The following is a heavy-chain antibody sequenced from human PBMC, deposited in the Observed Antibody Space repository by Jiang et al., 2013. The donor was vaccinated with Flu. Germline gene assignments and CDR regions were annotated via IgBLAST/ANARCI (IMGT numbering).Heavy chain of an antibody. J-gene: IGHJ2*01. Sequence: VQLVESGAEVKKPGESLKISCKGSGYSFTSYWIGWVRQMPGKGLEWMGIIYPGDSDTRYSPSFQGQVTISADKSISTAYLQWSSLKASDTAMYYCARLSDYDILTGYLDWYFDLWGRGTLVTVS. D-gene: IGHD3-9*01. CDR1: GYSFTSYW. CDR2: IYPGDSDT. V-gene: IGHV5-51*01. CDR3: ARLSDYDILTGYLDWYFDL.